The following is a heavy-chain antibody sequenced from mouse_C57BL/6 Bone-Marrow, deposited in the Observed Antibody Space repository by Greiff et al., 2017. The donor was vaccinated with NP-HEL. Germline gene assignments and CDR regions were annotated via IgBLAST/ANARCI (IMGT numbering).Heavy chain of an antibody. V-gene: IGHV7-3*01. CDR3: ARGDYDVCYAMDY. D-gene: IGHD2-4*01. Sequence: EVKLVESGGGLVQPGGSLSLSCAASGFPFTDYYMSWVRHPPGKALEWMGFIRNKANGYTTEFSASVKVRFTISIDNSQRILYLQMNALRAEDSATYYCARGDYDVCYAMDYWGQGTSVTGSS. J-gene: IGHJ4*01. CDR1: GFPFTDYY. CDR2: IRNKANGYTT.